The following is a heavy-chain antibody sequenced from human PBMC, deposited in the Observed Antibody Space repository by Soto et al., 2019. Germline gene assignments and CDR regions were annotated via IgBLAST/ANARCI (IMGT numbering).Heavy chain of an antibody. V-gene: IGHV4-31*11. CDR3: ARDFERSAIGP. Sequence: KTSETLSLTCAVSGASITGADSYWCWIRKPPGKGLDWMGYSSYSGDTYYNPSLRRRGTISADRSENKFSLTLKSVTAPATAVYFCARDFERSAIGPWGQGTSVTVSS. D-gene: IGHD3-9*01. J-gene: IGHJ5*02. CDR2: SSYSGDT. CDR1: GASITGADSY.